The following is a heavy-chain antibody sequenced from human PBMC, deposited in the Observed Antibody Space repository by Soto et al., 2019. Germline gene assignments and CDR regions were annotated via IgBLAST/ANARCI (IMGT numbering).Heavy chain of an antibody. J-gene: IGHJ4*02. Sequence: GESLKISCKGSGYSFAGYWITWVRQKPGKGLEWMGRMDPSDSQTYYSPSFRGHVTISVTKSITTVFLQWSSLGASDTAMYYCARQIYDSDTGPNSQYYFDSWGQGTPVTVSS. D-gene: IGHD3-22*01. CDR2: MDPSDSQT. V-gene: IGHV5-10-1*01. CDR1: GYSFAGYW. CDR3: ARQIYDSDTGPNSQYYFDS.